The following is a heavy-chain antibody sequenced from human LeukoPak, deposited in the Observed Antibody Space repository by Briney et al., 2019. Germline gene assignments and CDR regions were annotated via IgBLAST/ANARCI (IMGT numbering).Heavy chain of an antibody. J-gene: IGHJ4*02. CDR1: GGSFSGYY. CDR3: ARKPFTMIVARNYFDY. Sequence: SETLSLTCAVYGGSFSGYYWSWIRQPPGKGLEWIGEINHSGSTNYNPSLESRVTISVDTSKNQFSLKLSSVTAADTAVYYCARKPFTMIVARNYFDYWGQGTLVTVSS. V-gene: IGHV4-34*01. CDR2: INHSGST. D-gene: IGHD3-22*01.